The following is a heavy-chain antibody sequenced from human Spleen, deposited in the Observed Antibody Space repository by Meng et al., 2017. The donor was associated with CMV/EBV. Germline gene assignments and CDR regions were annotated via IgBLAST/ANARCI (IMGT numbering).Heavy chain of an antibody. J-gene: IGHJ6*02. CDR1: GGTFSSYA. V-gene: IGHV1-69*05. D-gene: IGHD6-19*01. CDR2: IIPIFGTA. Sequence: SVKVSCKASGGTFSSYAISWVRQAPGQGLEWMGGIIPIFGTANYAQKFQGRVTITTDESTSTAYMELSSLRSEDTAVYYCASRGYSSGWYQEYYYYGMDVWGQGTTVTVSS. CDR3: ASRGYSSGWYQEYYYYGMDV.